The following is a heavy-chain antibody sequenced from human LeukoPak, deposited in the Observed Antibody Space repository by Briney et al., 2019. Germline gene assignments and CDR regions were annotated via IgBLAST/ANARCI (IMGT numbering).Heavy chain of an antibody. Sequence: GRSLRLSCAASGFTFSSYGMHWVRQAPGKGLEWVAVISYVGSNKYYADSVKGRFTISRDNSKNTLYLQMNSLRAEDTAVYYCAKCYVDTVLCYFDYWGQGTLVTVSS. J-gene: IGHJ4*02. V-gene: IGHV3-30*18. CDR1: GFTFSSYG. D-gene: IGHD5-18*01. CDR3: AKCYVDTVLCYFDY. CDR2: ISYVGSNK.